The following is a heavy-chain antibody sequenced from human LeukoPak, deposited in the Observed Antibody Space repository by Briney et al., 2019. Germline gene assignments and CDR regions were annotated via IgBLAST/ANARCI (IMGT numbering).Heavy chain of an antibody. J-gene: IGHJ4*02. V-gene: IGHV4-34*01. D-gene: IGHD2-2*01. CDR1: GGSFSGYY. Sequence: PSETLSLTCAVYGGSFSGYYWSWIRQPPGKGLEWIGEINHSGSTNYNPSLKSRVTISVDTSKNQFSLKLSSVTAADTAVYYCARGGGDCSSTSCSFDYWGQGTLVTVSS. CDR3: ARGGGDCSSTSCSFDY. CDR2: INHSGST.